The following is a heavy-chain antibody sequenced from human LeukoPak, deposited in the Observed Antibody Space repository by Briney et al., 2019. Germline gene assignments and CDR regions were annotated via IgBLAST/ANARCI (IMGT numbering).Heavy chain of an antibody. Sequence: SETLSLTCAVYGGSFSGYYWRWIRQPPGKGLEWIGEVNYSGSSNYNPSLKSRVSISVDTSKNQFSLKVNSVTATDTAVYYCARVDRTGGLYYYYYIDVWSKGTTVTVSS. V-gene: IGHV4-34*01. D-gene: IGHD4-23*01. CDR3: ARVDRTGGLYYYYYIDV. CDR2: VNYSGSS. J-gene: IGHJ6*03. CDR1: GGSFSGYY.